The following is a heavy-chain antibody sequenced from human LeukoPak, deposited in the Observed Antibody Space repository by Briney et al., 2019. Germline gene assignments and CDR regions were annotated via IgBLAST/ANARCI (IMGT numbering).Heavy chain of an antibody. CDR3: ARLYLPYTSAWYGSAFDI. CDR2: LYSGDSDT. J-gene: IGHJ3*02. CDR1: GYSFTSYW. D-gene: IGHD6-13*01. Sequence: GESLKTSCKSSGYSFTSYWIAWVRQMPGKGLEWMGILYSGDSDTRYSPSFQGQVTISADRSITTAYLQWSSLKASDTAMYYCARLYLPYTSAWYGSAFDIWGQGTMVTVSS. V-gene: IGHV5-51*01.